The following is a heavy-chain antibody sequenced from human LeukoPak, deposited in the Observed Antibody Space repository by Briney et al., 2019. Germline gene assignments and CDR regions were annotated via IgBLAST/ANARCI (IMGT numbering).Heavy chain of an antibody. V-gene: IGHV3-15*01. D-gene: IGHD3-3*01. CDR3: TTDFWSGYAYYYYMDV. CDR2: IKSKTDGGTT. CDR1: GFTFSNAW. Sequence: GGSLRLSCAASGFTFSNAWMSWVRQAPGKGLEWVGRIKSKTDGGTTDYAAPVKGRFTISRDDSKNTLYLQMNSLKTEDTAVYYCTTDFWSGYAYYYYMDVWGKGPRSPSP. J-gene: IGHJ6*03.